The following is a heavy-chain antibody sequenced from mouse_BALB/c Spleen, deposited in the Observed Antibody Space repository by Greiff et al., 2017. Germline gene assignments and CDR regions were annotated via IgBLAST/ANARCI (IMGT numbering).Heavy chain of an antibody. CDR1: GYTFTSYT. D-gene: IGHD4-1*02. CDR3: ARQLGPVYFDY. J-gene: IGHJ2*01. CDR2: INPSSGYT. V-gene: IGHV1-4*02. Sequence: QVTLKESAAELARPGASVKMSCKASGYTFTSYTMHWVKQRPGQGLEWIGYINPSSGYTEYNQKFKDKTTLTADKSSSTAYMQLSSLTSEDSAVYYCARQLGPVYFDYWGQGTTLTVSS.